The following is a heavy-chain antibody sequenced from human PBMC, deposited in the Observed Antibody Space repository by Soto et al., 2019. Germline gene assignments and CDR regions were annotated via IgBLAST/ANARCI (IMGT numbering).Heavy chain of an antibody. V-gene: IGHV3-15*01. Sequence: EVQLVESGGGLVKPGGSLRLSCAGSGFTFRNAWMTWVRQAPGKGLEWVGRIKSKVDNETMEYAAPVRGRFTISRDDSQSTLYLQMNSLKTEDTAVYYCTLRDYWGPETLVTVSS. CDR3: TLRDY. J-gene: IGHJ4*02. D-gene: IGHD2-8*01. CDR2: IKSKVDNETM. CDR1: GFTFRNAW.